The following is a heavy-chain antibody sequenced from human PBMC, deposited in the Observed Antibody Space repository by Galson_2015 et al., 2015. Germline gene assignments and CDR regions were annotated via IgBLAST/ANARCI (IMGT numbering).Heavy chain of an antibody. Sequence: SLRLSCAASGFTFDDYGMSWVRQVPGKGLEWVSGINWNGGSITYADSVKGRFTIARDNAKNSLYLQTNSLRTEDTALYHCARVGYGYNMYYFDQWGQGILVTVSP. V-gene: IGHV3-20*01. CDR2: INWNGGSI. CDR3: ARVGYGYNMYYFDQ. J-gene: IGHJ4*02. CDR1: GFTFDDYG. D-gene: IGHD5-24*01.